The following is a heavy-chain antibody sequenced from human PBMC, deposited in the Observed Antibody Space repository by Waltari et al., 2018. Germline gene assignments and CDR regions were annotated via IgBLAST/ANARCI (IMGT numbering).Heavy chain of an antibody. Sequence: QVQLVESGGGVVQPGRSLRLSCAASGFAFRTYGMHWVRQAPGKGLEWLAVISDDGSNKLYADSVKGRFTLSRDNSKNTLFLQMNSLRAEDTAVYYCAKEDIAVAGDAFEFWGQGTKVIVSS. CDR2: ISDDGSNK. D-gene: IGHD6-19*01. CDR3: AKEDIAVAGDAFEF. J-gene: IGHJ3*01. V-gene: IGHV3-30*18. CDR1: GFAFRTYG.